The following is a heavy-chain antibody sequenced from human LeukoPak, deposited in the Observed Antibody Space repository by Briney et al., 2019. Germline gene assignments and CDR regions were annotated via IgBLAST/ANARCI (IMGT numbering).Heavy chain of an antibody. D-gene: IGHD4-23*01. CDR3: ARDKGVTYLDY. Sequence: GGSLRLSCAASGIIFSRSGMHWVRQAPGKGLEWVAMIWSDGSSEYYADSVKGRFTISRDNSKNTLYPQMNSLRAEDTAVYYCARDKGVTYLDYWGQGTLVTVSS. CDR1: GIIFSRSG. V-gene: IGHV3-33*01. CDR2: IWSDGSSE. J-gene: IGHJ4*02.